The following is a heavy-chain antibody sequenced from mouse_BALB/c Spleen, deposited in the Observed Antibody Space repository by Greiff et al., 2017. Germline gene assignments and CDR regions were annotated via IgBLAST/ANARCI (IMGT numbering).Heavy chain of an antibody. V-gene: IGHV3-2*02. CDR2: ISYSGST. Sequence: VQLKESGPGLVKPSQSLSLTCTVTGYSIPSDYAWNWIRQFPGNKLEWMGYISYSGSTSYNPSLKSRISITRDTSKNQFFLQLNSVTTEDTATYYCARWGDYYGTYFDYWGQGTTLTVSS. D-gene: IGHD1-1*01. J-gene: IGHJ2*01. CDR3: ARWGDYYGTYFDY. CDR1: GYSIPSDYA.